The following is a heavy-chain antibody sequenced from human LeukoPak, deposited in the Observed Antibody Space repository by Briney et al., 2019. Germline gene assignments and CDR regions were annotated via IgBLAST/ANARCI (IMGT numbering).Heavy chain of an antibody. Sequence: PGGSLRLSCAASGFTFGTSAMSWVRQTPEKGLEWVSTITSGDGSPYYADSVKGRFTVSRDNSKNTLYLQRNSLRAEDTAVYYCAKDGGLWVSAHWGDSWGRGTLVTVSS. CDR1: GFTFGTSA. CDR2: ITSGDGSP. J-gene: IGHJ4*02. D-gene: IGHD7-27*01. V-gene: IGHV3-23*01. CDR3: AKDGGLWVSAHWGDS.